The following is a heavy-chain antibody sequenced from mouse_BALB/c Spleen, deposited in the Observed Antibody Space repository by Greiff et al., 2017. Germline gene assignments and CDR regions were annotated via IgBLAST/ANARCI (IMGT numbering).Heavy chain of an antibody. CDR2: INPYNGAT. CDR3: ARRFITTATWYFDV. CDR1: GYSFTGYY. J-gene: IGHJ1*01. V-gene: IGHV1-31*01. Sequence: VQLKESGPELVKPGASVKISCKASGYSFTGYYMHWVKQSHVKSLEWIGRINPYNGATSYNQNFKDKASLTVDKSSSTAYMELHSLTSEDSAVYYCARRFITTATWYFDVWGAGTTVTVSS. D-gene: IGHD1-2*01.